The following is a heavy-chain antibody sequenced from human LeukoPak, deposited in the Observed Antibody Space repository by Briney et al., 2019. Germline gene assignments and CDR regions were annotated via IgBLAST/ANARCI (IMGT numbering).Heavy chain of an antibody. D-gene: IGHD2-15*01. CDR2: IKQDESEK. CDR3: ARPGSGGGAYGAFDI. V-gene: IGHV3-7*01. CDR1: GFIFSNYW. J-gene: IGHJ3*02. Sequence: PGGSLRLSCAGSGFIFSNYWMSWVRQAPGKGLEWVANIKQDESEKYYVDSVEGRFTVSRDNAKNSLYLQMNSLRVEDTAVYYCARPGSGGGAYGAFDIWDQGTMVTVSS.